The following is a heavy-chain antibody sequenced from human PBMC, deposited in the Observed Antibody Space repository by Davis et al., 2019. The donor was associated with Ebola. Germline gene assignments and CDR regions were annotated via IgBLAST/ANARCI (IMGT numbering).Heavy chain of an antibody. V-gene: IGHV3-74*01. CDR3: AREGIEVSDYFDY. CDR2: IKSDGSTT. J-gene: IGHJ4*02. CDR1: GFSFSSYW. Sequence: GESLKISCAASGFSFSSYWMHWVRQAPGKGLVWVSRIKSDGSTTSYADSVKGRFTISRDNAKKTMFLQMNSLRAEDTAVYYCAREGIEVSDYFDYWGQGTRVTVSS. D-gene: IGHD1-26*01.